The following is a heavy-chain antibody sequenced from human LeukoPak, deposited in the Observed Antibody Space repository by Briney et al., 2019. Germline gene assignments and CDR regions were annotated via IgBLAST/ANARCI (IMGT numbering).Heavy chain of an antibody. D-gene: IGHD1-7*01. J-gene: IGHJ4*02. CDR1: GGSISNYY. CDR3: ARIRNYPFDY. CDR2: IYYSGST. V-gene: IGHV4-39*06. Sequence: SETLSLTCTVSGGSISNYYWGWIRQPPGEGLEWIGSIYYSGSTYYNSSLQSRVTISVHMSNNQFALKLSSVTAADTAVYYCARIRNYPFDYWGQGTLVTVSS.